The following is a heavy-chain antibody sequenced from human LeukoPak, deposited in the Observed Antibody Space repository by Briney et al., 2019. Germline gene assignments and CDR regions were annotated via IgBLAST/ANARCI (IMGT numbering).Heavy chain of an antibody. CDR2: IYDSGST. D-gene: IGHD5-18*01. Sequence: SETLSLTCTVSSDSMSGYFWSWIWQSPGKGLEWIGYIYDSGSTNYKPSLKSRVTISVDTSKNQFSLKLSSVTAADTAVYYCARARGVQLWSNNFDYWGQGTLVIVSS. CDR3: ARARGVQLWSNNFDY. CDR1: SDSMSGYF. J-gene: IGHJ4*02. V-gene: IGHV4-59*01.